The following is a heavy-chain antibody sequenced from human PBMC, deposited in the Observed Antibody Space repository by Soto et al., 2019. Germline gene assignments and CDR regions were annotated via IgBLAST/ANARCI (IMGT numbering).Heavy chain of an antibody. V-gene: IGHV1-46*01. J-gene: IGHJ4*02. CDR3: ARSLLQGDF. D-gene: IGHD2-21*01. Sequence: QVQLVQSGAEVKTPGASVKVSCKASGYTFIHYYIHWVRQAPGQGLEWMSIINPNGGSTNYAQKFRGRVTVPSDTSTTTVSMELNSLGSDDTAVYFCARSLLQGDFWGQGTLVTVSS. CDR2: INPNGGST. CDR1: GYTFIHYY.